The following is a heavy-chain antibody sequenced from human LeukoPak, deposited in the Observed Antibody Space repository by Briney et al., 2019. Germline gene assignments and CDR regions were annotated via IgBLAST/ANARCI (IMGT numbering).Heavy chain of an antibody. CDR2: VSSDGINK. CDR3: ARVSDGSGFGDY. V-gene: IGHV3-30-3*01. Sequence: PVGSLRLSCVASGFTFTNYVIHWLRQAPGKGLEWVAVVSSDGINKYYADSVKGRFTISRDNSKNTLYLQMNSLRAEDTAVYYCARVSDGSGFGDYWGQGTLVTVSS. D-gene: IGHD3-22*01. CDR1: GFTFTNYV. J-gene: IGHJ4*02.